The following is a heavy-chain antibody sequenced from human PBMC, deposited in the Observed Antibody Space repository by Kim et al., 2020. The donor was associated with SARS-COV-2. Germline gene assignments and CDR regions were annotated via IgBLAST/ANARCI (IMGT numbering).Heavy chain of an antibody. D-gene: IGHD2-21*02. CDR1: GGTFSSYA. CDR2: IIPIFGTA. J-gene: IGHJ6*02. CDR3: ARSPYCGGDCYSGGMDV. Sequence: SVKVSCKASGGTFSSYAISWVRQAPGQGLEWMGGIIPIFGTANYAQKFQGRVTITADESTSTAYMELSSLRSEDTAVYYCARSPYCGGDCYSGGMDVWGQGTKVTVSS. V-gene: IGHV1-69*13.